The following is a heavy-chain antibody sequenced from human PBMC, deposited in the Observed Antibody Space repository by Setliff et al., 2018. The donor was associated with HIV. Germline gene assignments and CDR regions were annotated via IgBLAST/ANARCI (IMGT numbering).Heavy chain of an antibody. D-gene: IGHD5-18*01. V-gene: IGHV4-39*07. CDR3: ARVFVDTAVLRVLEYYFDS. CDR1: GGPISSSSYY. CDR2: MYYSGST. J-gene: IGHJ4*02. Sequence: SETLSLTCTVSGGPISSSSYYWGWVRQRPGKGLEWIGSMYYSGSTCYTPSLKSRITISLDTSKNQFSLRMRSVTAADTAVYYCARVFVDTAVLRVLEYYFDSWGRGTLVTVSS.